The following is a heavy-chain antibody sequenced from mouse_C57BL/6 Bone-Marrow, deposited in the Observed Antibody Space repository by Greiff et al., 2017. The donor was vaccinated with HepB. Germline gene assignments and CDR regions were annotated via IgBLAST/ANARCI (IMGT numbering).Heavy chain of an antibody. J-gene: IGHJ2*01. CDR1: GYTFTSYW. Sequence: QVQLQQPGAELVMPGASVKLSCKASGYTFTSYWMHWVKQRPGQGLEWIGEIDPSDSYTNYNQKFKGKATLTVDKSSSTAYMQLSSLTSEDSAVYYCAIDTTEFDYWGQGTTLTVSS. CDR3: AIDTTEFDY. V-gene: IGHV1-69*01. CDR2: IDPSDSYT. D-gene: IGHD1-1*01.